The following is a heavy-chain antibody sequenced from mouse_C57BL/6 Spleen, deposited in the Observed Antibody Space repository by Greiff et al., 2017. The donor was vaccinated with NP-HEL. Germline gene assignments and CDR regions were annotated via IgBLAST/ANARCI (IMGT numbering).Heavy chain of an antibody. V-gene: IGHV1-52*01. CDR3: ARGTSYYFDY. CDR2: IDPSDSET. Sequence: QVQLQQPGAELVRPRSSVKLSCKASGYTFTSYWMHWVKQRPIQGLEWIGNIDPSDSETHYNQKFKDKATLTVDKSSSTAYMQLSSLTSEDSAVYYCARGTSYYFDYWGQGTTLTVSS. J-gene: IGHJ2*01. D-gene: IGHD2-14*01. CDR1: GYTFTSYW.